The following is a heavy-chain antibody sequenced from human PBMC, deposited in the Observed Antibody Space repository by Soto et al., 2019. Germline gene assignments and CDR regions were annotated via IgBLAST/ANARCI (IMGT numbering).Heavy chain of an antibody. J-gene: IGHJ4*02. CDR3: ARSEATGLDY. CDR2: AHHSGRT. CDR1: GGSMSSSNW. Sequence: PSETLSLTCTFSGGSMSSSNWWNWVRQSPGKGLEWIGEAHHSGRTNYNPSLKSRVTISVDKSKNHFSLTLSSVTAADTAVYYCARSEATGLDYWGQGTLVTVSS. V-gene: IGHV4-4*02. D-gene: IGHD1-26*01.